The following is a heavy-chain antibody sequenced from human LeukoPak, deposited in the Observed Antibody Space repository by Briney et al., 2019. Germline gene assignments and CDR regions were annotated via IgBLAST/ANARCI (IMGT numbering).Heavy chain of an antibody. CDR1: GYTFTDYY. J-gene: IGHJ4*01. CDR3: ARANFLYCSSSTCLFDY. Sequence: ASVKVSCKASGYTFTDYYMHWVRQAPGQGFEWMGWTNPNDGDTNYAQKFQGRVTMTRDTSISTAHMEVSRLRSDDTAVYYCARANFLYCSSSTCLFDYWGHGTLVTVSS. V-gene: IGHV1-2*02. CDR2: TNPNDGDT. D-gene: IGHD2-2*01.